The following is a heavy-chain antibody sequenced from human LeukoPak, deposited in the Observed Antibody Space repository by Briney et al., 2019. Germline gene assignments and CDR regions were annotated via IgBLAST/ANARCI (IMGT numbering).Heavy chain of an antibody. CDR3: ARVTVESGSYDY. Sequence: ASVKVSCKASGYTFSNYYIHWVRQAPGQGLEWMGWINPNSGGTNYAQKFKGWVTMTRDTSISTAYMELSRLRSDDTAVYYCARVTVESGSYDYWGQGTLVTVSS. CDR1: GYTFSNYY. J-gene: IGHJ4*02. V-gene: IGHV1-2*04. D-gene: IGHD1-26*01. CDR2: INPNSGGT.